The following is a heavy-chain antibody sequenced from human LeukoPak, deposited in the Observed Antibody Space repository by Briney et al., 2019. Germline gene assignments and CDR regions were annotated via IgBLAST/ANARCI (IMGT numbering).Heavy chain of an antibody. Sequence: SETLSLTCAVYGGSFSSYYWGWIRQPPGKGLEWIGSIYYSGSTYYNPSLKSRVTISVDTSKNQFSLKLSSVTAADTAVYYCARQNRITIFGVVIINGQANWFDPWGQGTLVTVSS. J-gene: IGHJ5*02. D-gene: IGHD3-3*01. CDR3: ARQNRITIFGVVIINGQANWFDP. CDR1: GGSFSSYY. V-gene: IGHV4-39*01. CDR2: IYYSGST.